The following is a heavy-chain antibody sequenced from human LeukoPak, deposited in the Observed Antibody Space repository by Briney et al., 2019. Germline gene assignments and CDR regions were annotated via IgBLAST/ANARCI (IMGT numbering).Heavy chain of an antibody. Sequence: PGGSLRLSCAASGFTFSSYGMHWVRQAPGKGLEWVAVISYDGSNKYYADSVKGRFTISRDNSKNTLYLQMNSLRAEDTAVYYCAKDQGGYYYDSSGYLDFDYWGQGTLVTVSS. CDR1: GFTFSSYG. CDR3: AKDQGGYYYDSSGYLDFDY. CDR2: ISYDGSNK. J-gene: IGHJ4*02. D-gene: IGHD3-22*01. V-gene: IGHV3-30*18.